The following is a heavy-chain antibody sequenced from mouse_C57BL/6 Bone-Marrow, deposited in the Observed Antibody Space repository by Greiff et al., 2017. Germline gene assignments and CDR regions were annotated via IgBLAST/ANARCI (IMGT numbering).Heavy chain of an antibody. V-gene: IGHV1-64*01. CDR3: ARGGITTVVAKAY. CDR2: IHPNSGST. D-gene: IGHD1-1*01. CDR1: GYTFTSYW. J-gene: IGHJ3*01. Sequence: VQLQQPGAELVKPGASVKLSCKASGYTFTSYWMHWVKQRPGQGLEWIGMIHPNSGSTNYNEKFKSKATLTVDKSSSTAYMQLSSLTSEDSAVYYCARGGITTVVAKAYWGQGTLVTVSA.